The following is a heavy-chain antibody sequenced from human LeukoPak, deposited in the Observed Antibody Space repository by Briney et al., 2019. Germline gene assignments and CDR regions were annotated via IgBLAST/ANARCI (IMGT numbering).Heavy chain of an antibody. CDR1: GYTFTGYY. J-gene: IGHJ4*02. V-gene: IGHV1-2*02. CDR3: ARRPINCIIANCYVDY. CDR2: INPNSGGT. Sequence: ASVKVSCKASGYTFTGYYMHWVRQAPGQGLEWMGWINPNSGGTNYAQKFQDRVTMTRDTSLNTAYMELSRLRGDDTAVYFCARRPINCIIANCYVDYWGQGTLVTVSS. D-gene: IGHD3-3*02.